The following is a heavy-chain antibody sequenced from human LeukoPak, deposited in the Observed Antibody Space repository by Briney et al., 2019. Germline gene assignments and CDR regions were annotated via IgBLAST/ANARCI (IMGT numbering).Heavy chain of an antibody. CDR2: ISSSSSYI. V-gene: IGHV3-21*01. CDR3: ARDYPGLRYFDWLLPDAFDI. J-gene: IGHJ3*02. D-gene: IGHD3-9*01. CDR1: GFTFSSYS. Sequence: GGSLRLSCAASGFTFSSYSMNWVRQAPGKGLEWVSSISSSSSYIYYADSVKGRFTISRDNAKNSLYLQMNSLRAEDTAVYYCARDYPGLRYFDWLLPDAFDIWGQGTMVTVSS.